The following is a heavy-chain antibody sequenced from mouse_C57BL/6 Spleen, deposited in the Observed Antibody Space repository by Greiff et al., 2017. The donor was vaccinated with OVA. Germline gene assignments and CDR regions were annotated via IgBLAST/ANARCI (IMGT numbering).Heavy chain of an antibody. J-gene: IGHJ4*01. CDR3: AMGGHAMDY. CDR2: INPNNGGT. D-gene: IGHD2-3*01. Sequence: SGPELVKPGASVKMSCKASGYTFTDYNMHWVKQSHGKSLEWIGYINPNNGGTSYNQKFKGKATLTVNKSSSTAYMELRSLTSEDSAVYYCAMGGHAMDYWGQGTSVTVSS. V-gene: IGHV1-22*01. CDR1: GYTFTDYN.